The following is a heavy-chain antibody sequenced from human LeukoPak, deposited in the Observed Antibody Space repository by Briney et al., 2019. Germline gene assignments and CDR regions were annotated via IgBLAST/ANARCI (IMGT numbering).Heavy chain of an antibody. CDR1: GFTFSSYA. J-gene: IGHJ4*02. D-gene: IGHD6-13*01. V-gene: IGHV3-30*04. CDR2: ISYDGSNK. Sequence: GRSLRLSCAASGFTFSSYAMHWVRQAPGKGLEWVAVISYDGSNKYYADSVKGRFTISRDNSKNTLYLQMNSLRAEDTAVYYCAKDHGYSSSLYWGQGTLVTVSS. CDR3: AKDHGYSSSLY.